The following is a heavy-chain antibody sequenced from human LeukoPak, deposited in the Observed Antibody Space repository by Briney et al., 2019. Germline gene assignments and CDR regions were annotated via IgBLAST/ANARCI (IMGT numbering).Heavy chain of an antibody. CDR1: GYTFTSYG. D-gene: IGHD1-26*01. CDR3: AGATTAYYYYGMDV. J-gene: IGHJ6*02. Sequence: ASVKVSCKASGYTFTSYGISWVRQAPGQGLEWMGWISAYNGNTNYAQKLQGRVAITTDTSTSTAYMELRSLRSDDTAVYYCAGATTAYYYYGMDVWGQGTTVTVSS. V-gene: IGHV1-18*01. CDR2: ISAYNGNT.